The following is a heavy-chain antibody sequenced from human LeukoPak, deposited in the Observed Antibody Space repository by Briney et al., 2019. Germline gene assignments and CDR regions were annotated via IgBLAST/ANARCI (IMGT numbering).Heavy chain of an antibody. CDR3: ARHYEYYDFWSGDWGFDY. J-gene: IGHJ4*02. D-gene: IGHD3-3*01. CDR1: GYSISSGYY. Sequence: SETLSLTCAVSGYSISSGYYWGWIRQPPGKGLEWIGSIYHSGSTYYNPSLKSRVTISVDTSKNQFSLKLSSVTAADTAVYYCARHYEYYDFWSGDWGFDYWGQGTLVTASS. CDR2: IYHSGST. V-gene: IGHV4-38-2*01.